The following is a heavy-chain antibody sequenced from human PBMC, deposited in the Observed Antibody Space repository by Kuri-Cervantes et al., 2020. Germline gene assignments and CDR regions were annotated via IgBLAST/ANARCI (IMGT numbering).Heavy chain of an antibody. Sequence: GESLKISCAASGFTFSSYWMSWVRQAPGKGLEWVANIKQDGSEKYYVDSVKGRFTISRDNAKNSLYLQMNSLRAEDTAVYYCARRYGGYRFDYWGQGTLVTVSS. D-gene: IGHD4-17*01. CDR2: IKQDGSEK. CDR3: ARRYGGYRFDY. J-gene: IGHJ4*02. V-gene: IGHV3-7*01. CDR1: GFTFSSYW.